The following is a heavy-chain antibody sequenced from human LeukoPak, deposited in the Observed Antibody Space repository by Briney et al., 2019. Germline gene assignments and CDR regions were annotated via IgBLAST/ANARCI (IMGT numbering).Heavy chain of an antibody. Sequence: ASVKVSCKASGYTFTSYDINWVRQATGQGLEWMGWMNPNSGNTGYAQKFQGRVTMTRNTSISTAYMELSSLRSEDTAVYYCARSRGLYYYDSSGYYHGYYFDYWGQGTLVTVSS. CDR1: GYTFTSYD. J-gene: IGHJ4*02. CDR3: ARSRGLYYYDSSGYYHGYYFDY. CDR2: MNPNSGNT. D-gene: IGHD3-22*01. V-gene: IGHV1-8*01.